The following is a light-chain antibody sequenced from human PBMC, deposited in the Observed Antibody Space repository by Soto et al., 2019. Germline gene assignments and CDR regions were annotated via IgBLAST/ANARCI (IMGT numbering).Light chain of an antibody. J-gene: IGLJ2*01. V-gene: IGLV1-40*01. CDR3: QSYDSSLSGYVV. CDR2: GNS. Sequence: QSVLTQPPSVSGAPGQRVTISCTGSSSNIGAGYDVPWYQQLPGTAPKLLIYGNSNRPSGVPDRFSGSKSGTSASLAITGLQAEDEADYSCQSYDSSLSGYVVFGGGTKLTVL. CDR1: SSNIGAGYD.